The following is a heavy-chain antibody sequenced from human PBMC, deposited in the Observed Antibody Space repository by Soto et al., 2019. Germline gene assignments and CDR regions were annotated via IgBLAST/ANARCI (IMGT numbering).Heavy chain of an antibody. V-gene: IGHV3-49*04. CDR1: GFTFGDYA. J-gene: IGHJ4*02. CDR3: TRESKLVGY. CDR2: IRSKAYGGTT. Sequence: EVQLVESGGGLVKPGRSLRLSCTASGFTFGDYAMSWVRQAPGKGLEWVGFIRSKAYGGTTEYAASVKGRFTISRDDSKSIAYLQMNSLKTEDTAVYYCTRESKLVGYWGQGTLVTVSS.